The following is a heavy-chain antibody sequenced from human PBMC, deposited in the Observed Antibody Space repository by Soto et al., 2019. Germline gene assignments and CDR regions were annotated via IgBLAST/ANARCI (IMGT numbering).Heavy chain of an antibody. CDR3: AKERDCGGDCLYFEH. CDR2: IGWDGGST. V-gene: IGHV3-43*01. J-gene: IGHJ4*02. CDR1: GFTFDAYT. Sequence: EVHLVESGGVVVQPGGSLRLSCEASGFTFDAYTMHWVRQVPGRGLEWVSLIGWDGGSTYYADSVRGRFTISIDNSKHSLYLQMNSLRTEDTALYYCAKERDCGGDCLYFEHWGQGTLVTVSS. D-gene: IGHD2-21*02.